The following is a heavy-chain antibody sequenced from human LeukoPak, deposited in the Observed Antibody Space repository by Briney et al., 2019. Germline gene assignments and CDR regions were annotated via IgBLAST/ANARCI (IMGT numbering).Heavy chain of an antibody. V-gene: IGHV4-34*01. CDR3: ARGRPLGYCSSTSRRYSASYYYYYYMDV. D-gene: IGHD2-2*01. Sequence: SETLSLTCAVYGGSFSGYYWSWIRQPPGKGLEWIGEINHSGSTNYNPSLKSRVTISVDTSKNQFSLKLSSVTAADTAVYYCARGRPLGYCSSTSRRYSASYYYYYYMDVWGKGTTVTVSS. CDR1: GGSFSGYY. J-gene: IGHJ6*03. CDR2: INHSGST.